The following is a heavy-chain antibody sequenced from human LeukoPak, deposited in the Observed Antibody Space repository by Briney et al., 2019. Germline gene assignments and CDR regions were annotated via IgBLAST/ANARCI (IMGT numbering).Heavy chain of an antibody. CDR2: IYPSDSDT. Sequence: GESLKISCKGSGYSFTGYWVVWVRQMPGKGLEWMGIIYPSDSDTRYSPSFQGQVTISADKSINTAYLQWSSLKASDTAMYYCARPLYSRDAHYYHGVDVWGQGTTVTVSS. D-gene: IGHD2-21*01. CDR3: ARPLYSRDAHYYHGVDV. CDR1: GYSFTGYW. V-gene: IGHV5-51*01. J-gene: IGHJ6*02.